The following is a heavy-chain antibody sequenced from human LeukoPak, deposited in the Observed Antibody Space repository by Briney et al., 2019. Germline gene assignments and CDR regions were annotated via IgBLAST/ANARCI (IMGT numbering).Heavy chain of an antibody. D-gene: IGHD1-26*01. V-gene: IGHV3-7*03. CDR3: AKDLIVGALDY. CDR1: GFTFSSYW. Sequence: PGGSLRLSCAASGFTFSSYWMSWVRQAPGKGLEWVANIKQDGSERNYVDSVKGRFTISRDNAKNSLFLQMNSLRAEDTAVYYCAKDLIVGALDYWGQGTLVTVSS. CDR2: IKQDGSER. J-gene: IGHJ4*02.